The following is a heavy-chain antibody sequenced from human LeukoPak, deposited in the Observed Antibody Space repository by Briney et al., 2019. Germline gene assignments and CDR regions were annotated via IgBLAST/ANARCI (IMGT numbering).Heavy chain of an antibody. V-gene: IGHV4-59*12. D-gene: IGHD5-12*01. J-gene: IGHJ4*02. CDR1: GGSLSSYF. CDR2: IYYTGST. Sequence: PSETLSLTCTVSGGSLSSYFWSWIRQPPGKGLEWIGSIYYTGSTFYNPSLKSRVTMSVDTSQNQFSLEVSSVTAADTAVYYCARVRSGYESRLEYWGQGTLVTVSS. CDR3: ARVRSGYESRLEY.